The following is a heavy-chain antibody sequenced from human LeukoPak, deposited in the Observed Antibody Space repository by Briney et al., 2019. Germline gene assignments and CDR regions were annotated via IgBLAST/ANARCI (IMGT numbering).Heavy chain of an antibody. Sequence: GGSLRLSCAASGFTFSTYWMHWVRQAPGKGLVWVSRINSDGSSTNYADSVEGRFTISRDNAKNTLYLQMDSLRVEDTAVYYCARDYYGYYFDYWGQGTLVTVSS. V-gene: IGHV3-74*01. CDR1: GFTFSTYW. D-gene: IGHD1-26*01. CDR3: ARDYYGYYFDY. J-gene: IGHJ4*02. CDR2: INSDGSST.